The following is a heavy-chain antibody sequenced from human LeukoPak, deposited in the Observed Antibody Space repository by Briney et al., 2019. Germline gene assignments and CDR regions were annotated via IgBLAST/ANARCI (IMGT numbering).Heavy chain of an antibody. Sequence: ASVKVSCKASGYTFTGYYMHWVRQAPGQGLEWMGRINPNSGDTNYAQKFQGRVTMTRDTSISTAYMELSRLRSDDTAVYYCAREKFGELPTTDYWGQGTLVTVSS. CDR3: AREKFGELPTTDY. V-gene: IGHV1-2*06. CDR1: GYTFTGYY. D-gene: IGHD3-10*01. J-gene: IGHJ4*02. CDR2: INPNSGDT.